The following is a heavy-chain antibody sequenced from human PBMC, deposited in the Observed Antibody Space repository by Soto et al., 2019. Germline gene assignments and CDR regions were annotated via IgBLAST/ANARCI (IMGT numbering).Heavy chain of an antibody. D-gene: IGHD6-13*01. Sequence: SVKVSCKASGCTFSSYSISWVRQAPGQGLEWMGGIIPIFGTANYAQKFQGRVTITADESTSTAYMELSSLRSEDTAVYYCARGGSSWYRPDYYYYGMDVWGQGTTVTVSS. CDR1: GCTFSSYS. CDR2: IIPIFGTA. V-gene: IGHV1-69*13. J-gene: IGHJ6*02. CDR3: ARGGSSWYRPDYYYYGMDV.